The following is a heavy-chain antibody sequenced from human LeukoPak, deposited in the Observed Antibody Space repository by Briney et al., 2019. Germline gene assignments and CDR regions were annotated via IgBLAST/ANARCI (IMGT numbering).Heavy chain of an antibody. CDR2: INPNSGGT. D-gene: IGHD3-10*01. CDR1: GYTFTGCY. CDR3: ALLWFGELLSYGMDV. V-gene: IGHV1-2*02. Sequence: GASVKVSCKASGYTFTGCYMHWVRQAPGQGLEWMGWINPNSGGTNYAQKFQGRVTMTRDTSISTAYMELSRLRSDDTAVYYCALLWFGELLSYGMDVWGQGTTVTVSS. J-gene: IGHJ6*02.